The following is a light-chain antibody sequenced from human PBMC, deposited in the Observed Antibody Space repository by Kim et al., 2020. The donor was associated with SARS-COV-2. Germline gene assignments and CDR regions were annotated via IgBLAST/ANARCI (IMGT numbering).Light chain of an antibody. CDR2: TAS. V-gene: IGKV1D-16*01. CDR1: QDITTW. J-gene: IGKJ4*01. CDR3: QQYKTFPLT. Sequence: DIQMTQSPSSLSASVGDRVIITCRTSQDITTWLAWYQQRPEKAPKSLIYTASTLQSGVPSRFSGSGSGTNFTLTISSLQPEDFATYFCQQYKTFPLTFGGGTKVDIK.